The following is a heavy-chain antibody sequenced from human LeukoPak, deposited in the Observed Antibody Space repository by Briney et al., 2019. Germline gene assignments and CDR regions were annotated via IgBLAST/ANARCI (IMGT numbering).Heavy chain of an antibody. CDR1: GFTFSSYS. CDR3: AVSYYDSSGYPPDAFDL. D-gene: IGHD3-22*01. CDR2: ISSSSAYI. J-gene: IGHJ3*01. V-gene: IGHV3-21*01. Sequence: GGSLRLSCAASGFTFSSYSMNWVRQAPGKGLEWVSSISSSSAYIFYGDSVKGRFTISRDNAKKSLYLQMNSLRADDTAVYYCAVSYYDSSGYPPDAFDLWGQGTLVTVSS.